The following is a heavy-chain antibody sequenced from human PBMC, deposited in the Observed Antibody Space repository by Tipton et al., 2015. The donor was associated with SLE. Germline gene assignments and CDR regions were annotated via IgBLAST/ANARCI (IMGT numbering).Heavy chain of an antibody. J-gene: IGHJ5*02. Sequence: TLSLTCTVSGGSISSDNYYWSWIRQPAGKGLEWIGHIYTSGSTNCNPSLKSRVTISLDTSKNQFSLKLSSVTAADTAVYYCASEGAAGYNWFDPWGQGTLVTASS. D-gene: IGHD6-13*01. V-gene: IGHV4-61*09. CDR2: IYTSGST. CDR1: GGSISSDNYY. CDR3: ASEGAAGYNWFDP.